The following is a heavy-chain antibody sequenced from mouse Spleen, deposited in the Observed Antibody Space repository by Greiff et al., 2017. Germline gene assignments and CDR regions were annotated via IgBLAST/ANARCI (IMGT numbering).Heavy chain of an antibody. CDR3: TRDYDEGYFDV. J-gene: IGHJ1*01. Sequence: VKLQESGAELVRPGASVTLSCKASGYTFTDYEMHWVKQTPVHGLEWIGAIDPETGGTAYNQKFKGKAILTADKSSSTAYMELRSLTSEDSAVYYCTRDYDEGYFDVWGAGTTVTVSS. CDR1: GYTFTDYE. D-gene: IGHD2-4*01. CDR2: IDPETGGT. V-gene: IGHV1-15*01.